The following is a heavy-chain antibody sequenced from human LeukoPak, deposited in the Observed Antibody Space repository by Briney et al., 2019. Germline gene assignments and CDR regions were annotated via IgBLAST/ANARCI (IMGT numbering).Heavy chain of an antibody. V-gene: IGHV4-59*08. CDR1: GGSISSYY. CDR2: IYYSGST. J-gene: IGHJ5*02. D-gene: IGHD3-22*01. CDR3: ARRRVATMTYNWFDP. Sequence: SETLSLTCTVSGGSISSYYWSWIRQPPGKGLEWIGYIYYSGSTNYNPSLKSRVTISVNTSKNQFSLKLSSVTAADTAVYHCARRRVATMTYNWFDPWGQGTLVTVSS.